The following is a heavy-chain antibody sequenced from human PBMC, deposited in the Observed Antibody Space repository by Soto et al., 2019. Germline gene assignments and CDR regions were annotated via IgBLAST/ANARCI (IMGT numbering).Heavy chain of an antibody. D-gene: IGHD2-21*02. Sequence: PGGSLRLSCAASGFTFSSYGMHWVRQAPGKGLEWVAVISYDGSNKYYADSVKGRFTISRDNSKNTLYLQMNSLRAEDTAVYYCAKLGIVVVTATQYNWFDPWGQGTLVTVSS. J-gene: IGHJ5*02. CDR2: ISYDGSNK. V-gene: IGHV3-30*18. CDR3: AKLGIVVVTATQYNWFDP. CDR1: GFTFSSYG.